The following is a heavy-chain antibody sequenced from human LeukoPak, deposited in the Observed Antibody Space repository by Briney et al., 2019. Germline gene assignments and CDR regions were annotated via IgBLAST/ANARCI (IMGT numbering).Heavy chain of an antibody. CDR3: ARTLPAGVATPDY. CDR2: IYHSGST. CDR1: GYSISSGYY. Sequence: SETLSLTCAVSGYSISSGYYWGWIRQPPGKGLEWIGSIYHSGSTYYNPSLKSRVTISVDTSKNQFPLKLSSVTAADTAVYYCARTLPAGVATPDYWGQGTLVTVSS. J-gene: IGHJ4*02. D-gene: IGHD3-3*01. V-gene: IGHV4-38-2*01.